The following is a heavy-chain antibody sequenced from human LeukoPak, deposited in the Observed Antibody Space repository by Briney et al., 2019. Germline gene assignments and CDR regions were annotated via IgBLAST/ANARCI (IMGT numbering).Heavy chain of an antibody. CDR3: ARDGVYNQVAPLDYYYYGMDV. Sequence: GGSLRLSCAASGFTFSSYAMSWVRQAPGKGLEWVSAISGSGGSTYYADSVKGRFTISRDNSKNTLYLQMNSLRAEDTAVYYCARDGVYNQVAPLDYYYYGMDVWGQGTTVTVSS. CDR1: GFTFSSYA. D-gene: IGHD6-13*01. V-gene: IGHV3-23*01. CDR2: ISGSGGST. J-gene: IGHJ6*02.